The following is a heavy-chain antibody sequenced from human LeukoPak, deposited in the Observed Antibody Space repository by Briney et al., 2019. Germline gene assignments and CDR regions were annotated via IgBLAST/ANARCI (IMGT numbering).Heavy chain of an antibody. CDR3: ARCGGSCFLTA. CDR1: GFTFNSYE. Sequence: PGGSLRLSCAASGFTFNSYEMNWVRQAPGKGLEWVSYISSSGSTIYYADSVKGRFTISRDDAKNSLYLQMNSLRAEDTAVYYCARCGGSCFLTAWGQGTLVTVSS. V-gene: IGHV3-48*03. D-gene: IGHD2-15*01. J-gene: IGHJ5*01. CDR2: ISSSGSTI.